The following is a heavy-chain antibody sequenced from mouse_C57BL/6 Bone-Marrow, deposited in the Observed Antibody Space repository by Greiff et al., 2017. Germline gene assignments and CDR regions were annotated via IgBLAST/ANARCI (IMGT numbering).Heavy chain of an antibody. V-gene: IGHV2-9-1*01. CDR1: GFSLTSYA. J-gene: IGHJ4*01. CDR2: IWTGGGT. D-gene: IGHD1-1*01. CDR3: ARNPLYYYGGVDY. Sequence: VMLVESGPGLVAPSQSLSITCTVSGFSLTSYAISWVRQPPGQGLEWLGVIWTGGGTNYKSALKSRLSISKDNSKSQVFLKMNSLQTDDTARYYCARNPLYYYGGVDYWGQGTSVTVSS.